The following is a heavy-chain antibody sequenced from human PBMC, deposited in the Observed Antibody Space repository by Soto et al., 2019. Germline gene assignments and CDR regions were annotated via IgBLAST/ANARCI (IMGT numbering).Heavy chain of an antibody. CDR3: ASVWFGESNFDY. CDR2: INHSGST. D-gene: IGHD3-10*01. CDR1: GGSFSGYY. V-gene: IGHV4-34*01. Sequence: SDTLSLTSAVYGGSFSGYYLSWIRQPPGKGLEWIGEINHSGSTNYNPSLKSRVTISVDTSKNQFSLKLSSVTAADTAVYYCASVWFGESNFDYWGQGTLVT. J-gene: IGHJ4*02.